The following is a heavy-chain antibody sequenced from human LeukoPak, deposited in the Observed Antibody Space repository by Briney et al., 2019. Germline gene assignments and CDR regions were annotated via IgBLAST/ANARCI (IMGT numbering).Heavy chain of an antibody. J-gene: IGHJ4*02. CDR3: AREGHSGYPFDY. V-gene: IGHV4-4*07. CDR1: GSSIHNYY. CDR2: IFPSGRT. Sequence: SETLSLTCTVSGSSIHNYYWIWIRQPAGKGLEWIGRIFPSGRTTYNPSLKSRVTMSVDTSKNQFSLKLSSVTAADTAVYYCAREGHSGYPFDYWGQGTLVTVSS. D-gene: IGHD5-12*01.